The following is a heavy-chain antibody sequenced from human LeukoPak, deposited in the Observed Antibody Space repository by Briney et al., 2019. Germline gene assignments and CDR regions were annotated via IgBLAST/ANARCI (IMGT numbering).Heavy chain of an antibody. CDR3: ARVRRYYDYVWGSYRYGAAVDY. J-gene: IGHJ4*02. Sequence: GGSLRLSCAASGFTFDDYGMSWVRQAPGKGLEWVSGINWNGGSTGYADSVKGRFTISRDNAKNSLYLQMNSLRAEDTALYYCARVRRYYDYVWGSYRYGAAVDYWGQGTLVTVSS. V-gene: IGHV3-20*04. D-gene: IGHD3-16*02. CDR2: INWNGGST. CDR1: GFTFDDYG.